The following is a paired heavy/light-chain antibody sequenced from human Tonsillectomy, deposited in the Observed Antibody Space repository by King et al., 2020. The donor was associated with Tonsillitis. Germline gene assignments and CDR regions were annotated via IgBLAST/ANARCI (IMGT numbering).Light chain of an antibody. V-gene: IGKV1-5*03. CDR3: QQYNTYPWT. CDR2: KAS. CDR1: QSISNW. J-gene: IGKJ1*01. Sequence: DIQMTQSPSTLSASVGDRVTIACRASQSISNWLAWYQRKPGKAPKLLIYKASSLDSGVPSRFSGSGSGTEFTLTISSLQPDDFATYYCQQYNTYPWTFGQGTKVEIK.
Heavy chain of an antibody. V-gene: IGHV3-23*01. CDR3: AKDLYYDSSGYYYMAGALDV. D-gene: IGHD3-22*01. J-gene: IGHJ3*01. CDR2: ISGYGGKT. Sequence: EVQLLESGGGLVQPGGSLRLSCAASGFTLSTYAMSWVRQAPGKGLEWVSVISGYGGKTFYADSVKGRFNISRDDSENTLYLQMNNLRAEDTAVYYCAKDLYYDSSGYYYMAGALDVWGQGTMVTVSS. CDR1: GFTLSTYA.